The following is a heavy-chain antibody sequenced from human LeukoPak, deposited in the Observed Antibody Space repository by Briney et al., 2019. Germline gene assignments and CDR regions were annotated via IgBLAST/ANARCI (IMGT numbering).Heavy chain of an antibody. CDR2: ISSSSSYI. V-gene: IGHV3-21*01. CDR1: GFTFSSYS. J-gene: IGHJ3*02. CDR3: AEGETDAFDI. Sequence: GGSLRLSCAASGFTFSSYSMNRVRQAPGKGLEWVSSISSSSSYIYYADSVKGRFTISRDNAKNSLYLQMNSLRAEDTAVYYCAEGETDAFDIWGQGTMVTVSS.